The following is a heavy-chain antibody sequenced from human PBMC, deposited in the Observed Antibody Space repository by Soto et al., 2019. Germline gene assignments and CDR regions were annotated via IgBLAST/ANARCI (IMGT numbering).Heavy chain of an antibody. CDR1: GGSISGSYYY. V-gene: IGHV4-39*01. J-gene: IGHJ4*02. CDR3: ARVKATLYRHYYFDY. Sequence: SETLSLTCAVSGGSISGSYYYWGWLRQSPGKGPEWIGSVFYTGFTSYNPSLESRVSVSVDTSKNRFSLKVSGVSAADTAVYFCARVKATLYRHYYFDYWGQGTPVTVSS. CDR2: VFYTGFT. D-gene: IGHD5-12*01.